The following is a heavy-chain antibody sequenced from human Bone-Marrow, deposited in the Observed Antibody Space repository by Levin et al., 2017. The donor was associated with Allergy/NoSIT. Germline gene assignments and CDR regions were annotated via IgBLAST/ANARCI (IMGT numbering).Heavy chain of an antibody. CDR3: ARDEGIATGGFDK. CDR1: GDSISEYY. J-gene: IGHJ4*02. CDR2: IYHSGNT. V-gene: IGHV4-59*01. D-gene: IGHD6-13*01. Sequence: LSQTLSLTCTVSGDSISEYYWSWIRQPPGKGLEWIGYIYHSGNTNANPSLKSRVTISMDTSKNQFSLKLSSVTAADTAVYYCARDEGIATGGFDKWGQGTLVTVSS.